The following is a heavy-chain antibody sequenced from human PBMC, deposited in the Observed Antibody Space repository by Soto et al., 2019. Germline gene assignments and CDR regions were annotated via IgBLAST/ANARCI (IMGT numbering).Heavy chain of an antibody. CDR2: MSYDGTTK. J-gene: IGHJ4*02. Sequence: QVQLVESGGGVVQPGRSLRLSCAASGFIFSNYVMYWVRQAPGKGLEWVAFMSYDGTTKYYADSVKGRFTISRDNSKNTLYLQRNSLRPEDTGVYYCAREVLWSRYFDYWGQGTRVTVSS. CDR3: AREVLWSRYFDY. CDR1: GFIFSNYV. D-gene: IGHD3-10*01. V-gene: IGHV3-30-3*01.